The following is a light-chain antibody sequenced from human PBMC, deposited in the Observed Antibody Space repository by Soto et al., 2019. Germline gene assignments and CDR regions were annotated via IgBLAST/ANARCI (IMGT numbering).Light chain of an antibody. V-gene: IGLV2-8*01. Sequence: QSVLAQPPSASGSPGQSVTISCTGTSSDVGAYNYVSWYQQHRGKAPKLIIYDVSQRPSGIPDRFSGSKSGNTASLTVSGLQAEDEAVYYCNSFAGSAHVVLGGGTQLTVL. J-gene: IGLJ2*01. CDR1: SSDVGAYNY. CDR3: NSFAGSAHVV. CDR2: DVS.